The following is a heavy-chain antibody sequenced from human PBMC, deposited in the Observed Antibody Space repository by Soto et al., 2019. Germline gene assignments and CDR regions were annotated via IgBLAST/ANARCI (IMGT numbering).Heavy chain of an antibody. CDR1: GFTFSGYG. Sequence: EVQLVESGGGLVKPGGSLRLSCVASGFTFSGYGINWVRQAPGKGLEWVSYISGPSIYIYYADSVKGRFTISRDNAKSAVNLPMNSVRAEDTAGCYCARSIRYGCNVWGQGTTVSVSS. CDR3: ARSIRYGCNV. CDR2: ISGPSIYI. V-gene: IGHV3-21*01. D-gene: IGHD3-9*01. J-gene: IGHJ6*02.